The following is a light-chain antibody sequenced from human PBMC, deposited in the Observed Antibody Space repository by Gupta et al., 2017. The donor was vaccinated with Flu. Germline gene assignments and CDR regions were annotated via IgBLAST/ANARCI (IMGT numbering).Light chain of an antibody. V-gene: IGLV3-19*01. CDR3: NSRDSTYNHQAV. Sequence: QTIGITGQGESGRNSEGSWYQQKLGEDPVHVIYAKSSRPSGREDRFSGASSGSTTSLSITGAQEEDEADDYCNSRDSTYNHQAVFGGGTKLTVL. CDR2: AKS. J-gene: IGLJ3*02. CDR1: SGRNSE.